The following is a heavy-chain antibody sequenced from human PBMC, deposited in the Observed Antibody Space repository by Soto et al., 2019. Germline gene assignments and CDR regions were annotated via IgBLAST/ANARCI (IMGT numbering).Heavy chain of an antibody. D-gene: IGHD3-22*01. V-gene: IGHV1-69*01. CDR2: IIPIFGTA. Sequence: QVQLVQSGAEVQKPGSSVKVSCKASGGTFSSYAISWVRQAPGQGLEWMGGIIPIFGTANYAQKFQGRVTITADESTSTAYMELSSLRSEDTAVYYCARGGEYYYDSSGYYYADWGQGTLVTVSS. J-gene: IGHJ4*02. CDR3: ARGGEYYYDSSGYYYAD. CDR1: GGTFSSYA.